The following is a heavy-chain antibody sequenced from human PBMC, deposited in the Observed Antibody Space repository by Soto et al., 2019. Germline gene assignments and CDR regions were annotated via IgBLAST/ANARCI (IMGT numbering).Heavy chain of an antibody. Sequence: PSETLSLTCAVYGGSFSGYYWSWIRQPPGKGLEWIGEINHSGSTNYNPSLKSQVIMSVDTSKKQFSLNVTSVTAADTAVYYCARGARRRPPRDAFDIWGQGTMVTVSS. V-gene: IGHV4-34*01. J-gene: IGHJ3*02. CDR2: INHSGST. CDR3: ARGARRRPPRDAFDI. CDR1: GGSFSGYY.